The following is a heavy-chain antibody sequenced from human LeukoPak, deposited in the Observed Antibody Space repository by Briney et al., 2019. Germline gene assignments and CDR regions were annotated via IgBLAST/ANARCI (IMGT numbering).Heavy chain of an antibody. D-gene: IGHD3-10*01. CDR2: INHSGST. J-gene: IGHJ4*02. CDR1: GGSFSGYY. Sequence: SETLSLTCAVYGGSFSGYYWSWIRQPPGKGLEWIGEINHSGSTNYNPSLKSRVTISVDTSKNQFSLKLSSVTAADTAVYYCASVTGYSDPSTRFGLDYWGQGTLVTVSS. V-gene: IGHV4-34*01. CDR3: ASVTGYSDPSTRFGLDY.